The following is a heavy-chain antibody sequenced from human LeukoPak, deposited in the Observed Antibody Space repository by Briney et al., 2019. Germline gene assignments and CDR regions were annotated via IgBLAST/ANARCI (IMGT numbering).Heavy chain of an antibody. CDR1: GGSLSSYY. J-gene: IGHJ4*02. V-gene: IGHV4-59*12. CDR3: ARDNEVAARSFDY. Sequence: SETLSLTCTVSGGSLSSYYWSWIRQPPGKGLEWIGYIYYSGSTNYNPSLKSRVTISVDTSKYQFSLKLSSVTAADTAMYYCARDNEVAARSFDYWGQGTLVTVSS. CDR2: IYYSGST. D-gene: IGHD6-6*01.